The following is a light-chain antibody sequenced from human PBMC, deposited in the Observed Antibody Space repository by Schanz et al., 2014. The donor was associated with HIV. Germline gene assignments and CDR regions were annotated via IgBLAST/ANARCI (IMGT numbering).Light chain of an antibody. CDR2: DAS. Sequence: DIQMTQSPSSLSASVGDRVTITCQASQDINNFLNWNQQKPGKAPQLLIYDASLLETGVPSRFSGGGSGTDFIFTIDSLQPEDIATYYCQQYDNVPLTFGGGTKVDIK. CDR1: QDINNF. V-gene: IGKV1-33*01. CDR3: QQYDNVPLT. J-gene: IGKJ4*01.